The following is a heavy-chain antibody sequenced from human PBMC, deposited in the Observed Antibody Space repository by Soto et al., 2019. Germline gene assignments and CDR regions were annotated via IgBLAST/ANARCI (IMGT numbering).Heavy chain of an antibody. Sequence: QVQLVESGGGVVQPGRSLRLSCAASGFTFSTFGIHWVRQAPGKGLEWVAVISHDGRSKFYGDSVKGRFTISRDNSKNTLSLEMHSLRAEDTAVYYCAKDRGYCDSSSCYLGHAFDIWGQGTKVSVSS. CDR2: ISHDGRSK. J-gene: IGHJ3*02. D-gene: IGHD2-2*01. CDR3: AKDRGYCDSSSCYLGHAFDI. CDR1: GFTFSTFG. V-gene: IGHV3-30*18.